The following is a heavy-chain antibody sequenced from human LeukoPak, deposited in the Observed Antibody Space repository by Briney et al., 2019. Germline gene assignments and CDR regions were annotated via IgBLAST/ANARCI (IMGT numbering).Heavy chain of an antibody. CDR2: IYYSGDT. J-gene: IGHJ3*02. CDR1: GGSISDSSYY. CDR3: ARVGSGYLDAFDI. D-gene: IGHD3-22*01. Sequence: PSETLSLTCTVSGGSISDSSYYWGWIRQAPGKGLEWIANIYYSGDTYYNPSLTSRLTISVDTSKNQFSLKLRSVTAADTAVYYCARVGSGYLDAFDIWGRGTMVTVSS. V-gene: IGHV4-39*07.